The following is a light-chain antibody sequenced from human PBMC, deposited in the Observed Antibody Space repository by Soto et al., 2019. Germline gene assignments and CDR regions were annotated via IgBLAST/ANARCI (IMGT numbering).Light chain of an antibody. CDR2: DAS. J-gene: IGKJ1*01. CDR1: QSVSSY. Sequence: EIVLTQSPATLSLSPGERATLSCRASQSVSSYLAWYQQKPGQAPRLLIYDASNRATGIPARFSGSGSGTGLTLTISSLEPEDFAVYYCQQRSNWPPTWTFGQGTKVEIK. CDR3: QQRSNWPPTWT. V-gene: IGKV3-11*01.